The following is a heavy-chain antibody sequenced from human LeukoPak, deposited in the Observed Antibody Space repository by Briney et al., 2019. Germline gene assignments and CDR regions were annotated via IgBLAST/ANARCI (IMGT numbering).Heavy chain of an antibody. V-gene: IGHV1-8*01. CDR3: ARGRSIAARQDWFDP. D-gene: IGHD6-6*01. CDR1: GYTFTSYD. CDR2: MNPNSGNT. Sequence: ASVKVSCKASGYTFTSYDINWVRQATGQGLEWMGWMNPNSGNTGYAQKFQGRVTMTRNTSISTAYIELSSLRSEDTAVYYCARGRSIAARQDWFDPWGQGTLVTVSS. J-gene: IGHJ5*02.